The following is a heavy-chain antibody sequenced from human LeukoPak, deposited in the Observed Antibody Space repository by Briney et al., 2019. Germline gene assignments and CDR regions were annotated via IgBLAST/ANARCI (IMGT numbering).Heavy chain of an antibody. CDR3: ARWGPEASFDY. D-gene: IGHD1-14*01. CDR2: IYSGGNT. J-gene: IGHJ4*02. V-gene: IGHV3-53*01. CDR1: GFTASSNS. Sequence: GSLRLSCAASGFTASSNSMNWVRQAPGKGLEWVSVIYSGGNTYYADSVKGRFTISRDNSKYTVYLQTNSLRAEDTAVYYCARWGPEASFDYWGQGTLVTVSS.